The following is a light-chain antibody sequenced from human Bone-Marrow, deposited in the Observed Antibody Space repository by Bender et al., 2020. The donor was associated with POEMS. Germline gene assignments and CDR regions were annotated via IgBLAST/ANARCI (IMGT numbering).Light chain of an antibody. V-gene: IGLV3-21*02. CDR3: CSYAGSSIWV. J-gene: IGLJ3*02. CDR1: NVGSKS. CDR2: DDS. Sequence: SYVLTQAPSVSVAPGQTARITCGGNNVGSKSVHWYQQKPGQAPVLVVYDDSDRPSGVSNRFSGSKSDNTASLTISGLQAEDEADFYCCSYAGSSIWVFGGGTKLTVL.